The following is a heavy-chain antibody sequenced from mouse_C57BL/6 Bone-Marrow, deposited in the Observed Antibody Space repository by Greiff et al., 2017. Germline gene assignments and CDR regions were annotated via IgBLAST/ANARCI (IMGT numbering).Heavy chain of an antibody. J-gene: IGHJ1*03. CDR3: ARNSGDYYGSPWYFDV. D-gene: IGHD1-1*01. CDR1: GFSLTSYA. CDR2: IWTGGGT. Sequence: VQRVESGPGLVAPSQSLSITCTVSGFSLTSYAISWVRPPPGKGMEGLGVIWTGGGTNYNSALKSILSISKGNSKSQVFLKMNSLQADDTARYYCARNSGDYYGSPWYFDVWGTGTTVTVSS. V-gene: IGHV2-9-1*01.